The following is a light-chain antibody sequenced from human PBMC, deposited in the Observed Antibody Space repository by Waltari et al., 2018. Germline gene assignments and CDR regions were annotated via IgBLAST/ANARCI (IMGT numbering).Light chain of an antibody. Sequence: DIQMTQSPSSLSASVGDRATITCRASQSISSYLDWYQVKPGKAPKLLIYAASNLQNGVPSRFSGSGSGTGFTLTISSLQPEDFGTYYCQQSYTTRWTFGQGTKVDFK. J-gene: IGKJ1*01. CDR1: QSISSY. CDR2: AAS. CDR3: QQSYTTRWT. V-gene: IGKV1-39*01.